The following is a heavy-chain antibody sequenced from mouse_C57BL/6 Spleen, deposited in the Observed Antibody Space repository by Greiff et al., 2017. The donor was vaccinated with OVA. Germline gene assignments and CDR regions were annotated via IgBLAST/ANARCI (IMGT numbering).Heavy chain of an antibody. CDR1: GYSITSGYY. CDR3: AREDDGYFFDY. V-gene: IGHV3-6*01. D-gene: IGHD2-3*01. CDR2: ISYDGSN. J-gene: IGHJ2*01. Sequence: EVKVEESGPGLVKPSQSLSLTCSVTGYSITSGYYWNWIRQFPGNKLEWMGYISYDGSNNYNPSLKNRISITRDTSKNQFFLKLNSVTTEDTATYYCAREDDGYFFDYWGQGTTLTVSS.